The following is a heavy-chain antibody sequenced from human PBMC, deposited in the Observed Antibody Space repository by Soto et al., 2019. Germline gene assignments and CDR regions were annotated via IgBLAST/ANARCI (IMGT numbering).Heavy chain of an antibody. J-gene: IGHJ3*01. CDR3: ARDLRGHYGP. D-gene: IGHD4-17*01. Sequence: GGSLRLSCEGSGFNFRNFNMIWVCQAPGKGLEWVSSVSGSSSYIYYADSVKGRFTVSRDNANNLVFLQMNGLRPEDTAMYYCARDLRGHYGPWGQGTMVTVSS. V-gene: IGHV3-21*06. CDR2: VSGSSSYI. CDR1: GFNFRNFN.